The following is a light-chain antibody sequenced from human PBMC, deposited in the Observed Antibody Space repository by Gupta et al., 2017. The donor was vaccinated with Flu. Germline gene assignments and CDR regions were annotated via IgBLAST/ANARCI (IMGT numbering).Light chain of an antibody. CDR3: GAWDSSVSAWV. CDR1: STNIVNND. V-gene: IGLV1-51*02. CDR2: ENN. Sequence: QSVFTQPPSLSAAPGQKVTCSGSGSSTNIVNNDVCWYQQLPGTAPKLLIYENNRRPAGFPDRFSGSKSGTAATVGITGLHAGDEADYYCGAWDSSVSAWVFGGGTELTVL. J-gene: IGLJ3*02.